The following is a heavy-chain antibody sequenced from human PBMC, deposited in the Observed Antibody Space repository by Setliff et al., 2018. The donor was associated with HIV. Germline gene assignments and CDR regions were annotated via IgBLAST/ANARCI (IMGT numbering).Heavy chain of an antibody. CDR1: GVSTSSSSYY. CDR2: IYYSGST. CDR3: ATSGYSYAFNWFDP. J-gene: IGHJ5*02. Sequence: PSETLSLTCTVSGVSTSSSSYYWGWIRQPPGKGLDWIGYIYYSGSTYYNPSLKSRLTISVDTSKNQFSLKLSSVTAADTAVYYCATSGYSYAFNWFDPWGQGTLVTVSS. V-gene: IGHV4-39*01. D-gene: IGHD5-18*01.